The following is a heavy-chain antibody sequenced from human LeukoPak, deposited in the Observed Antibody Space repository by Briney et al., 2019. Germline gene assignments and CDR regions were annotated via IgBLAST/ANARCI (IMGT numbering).Heavy chain of an antibody. Sequence: SETLSLTCTVSGGSISSYYWSWIRQPPGKGLEWIGYIYYSGSTTYNPSLKSRVTISVDTSKNQFSLKLSSVTAADTAVYYCARVTPNYDILTGYYISHFDYWGQGTLVTVSS. CDR1: GGSISSYY. V-gene: IGHV4-59*01. J-gene: IGHJ4*02. CDR3: ARVTPNYDILTGYYISHFDY. CDR2: IYYSGST. D-gene: IGHD3-9*01.